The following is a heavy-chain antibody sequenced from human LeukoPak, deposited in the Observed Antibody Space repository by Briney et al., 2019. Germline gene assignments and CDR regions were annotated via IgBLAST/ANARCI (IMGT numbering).Heavy chain of an antibody. J-gene: IGHJ5*02. CDR2: IRYDGSNK. V-gene: IGHV3-30*02. CDR3: AKDSTRYSGSFNWFDP. Sequence: GGSLRLSCAASGFTFSSYGMHWVRQAPGKGLEWVAFIRYDGSNKYYADSVKGRFTIPRDNSKNTLYLQMNSLRAEDTAVYYCAKDSTRYSGSFNWFDPWGQGTLVTVSS. CDR1: GFTFSSYG. D-gene: IGHD1-26*01.